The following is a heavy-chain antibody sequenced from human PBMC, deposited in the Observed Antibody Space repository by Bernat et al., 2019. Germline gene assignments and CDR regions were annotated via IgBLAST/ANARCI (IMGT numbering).Heavy chain of an antibody. V-gene: IGHV3-72*01. Sequence: EVQVVESGGGLVQPGGSLRLSCAVSGFSFSDHYMEWVRQAPGKGLEWVGRTRNKANGYTTEYAASVKGRFTISRDDSKNSLYLQMNSLKTEDTAVYYCARSPAPSGSSSSGYNYYHMDVWGKGTTVTVS. CDR2: TRNKANGYTT. CDR3: ARSPAPSGSSSSGYNYYHMDV. J-gene: IGHJ6*03. D-gene: IGHD6-6*01. CDR1: GFSFSDHY.